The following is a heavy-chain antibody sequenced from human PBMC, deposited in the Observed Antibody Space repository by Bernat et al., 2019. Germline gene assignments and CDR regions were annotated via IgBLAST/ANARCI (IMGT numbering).Heavy chain of an antibody. CDR3: ARDLPPIMITFGGGSAFDI. CDR2: ISYDGSNK. J-gene: IGHJ3*02. CDR1: GFTFSSYA. Sequence: QVQLVESGGGVVQPGRSLRLSCAASGFTFSSYAMHWVRQAPGKGLEWVAVISYDGSNKYYADSVKGRLTISRDNSKNTLYLQMNSLRAEDTAVYYCARDLPPIMITFGGGSAFDIWGQGTMVTVSS. D-gene: IGHD3-16*01. V-gene: IGHV3-30-3*01.